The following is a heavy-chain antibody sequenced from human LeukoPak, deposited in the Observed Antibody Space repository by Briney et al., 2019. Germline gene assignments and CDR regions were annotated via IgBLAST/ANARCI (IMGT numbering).Heavy chain of an antibody. CDR3: ATEKDELLDS. CDR1: GYSLSELF. D-gene: IGHD1-1*01. Sequence: ASVKVSCKVSGYSLSELFTHWVRQAPGKGLEWMGGFDPEDGEPMYAQKFQGRVTMTEDTSTDTAHMELRSLRSEDTAVYYCATEKDELLDSWGQGTLVTVSS. CDR2: FDPEDGEP. V-gene: IGHV1-24*01. J-gene: IGHJ5*01.